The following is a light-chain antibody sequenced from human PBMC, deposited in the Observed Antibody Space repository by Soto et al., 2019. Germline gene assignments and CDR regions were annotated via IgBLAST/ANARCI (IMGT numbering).Light chain of an antibody. CDR3: SSYTSSSPYV. V-gene: IGLV2-8*01. CDR2: EVS. J-gene: IGLJ1*01. CDR1: SSDIGGYNY. Sequence: QSALTQPPSASGSPVDAVTISCTGKSSDIGGYNYVSWYQQHPGKAPKLMIYEVSKRPSGVPDRFSGSKSGNTASLTISWLQAEDEADYYCSSYTSSSPYVFGTGTKVTVL.